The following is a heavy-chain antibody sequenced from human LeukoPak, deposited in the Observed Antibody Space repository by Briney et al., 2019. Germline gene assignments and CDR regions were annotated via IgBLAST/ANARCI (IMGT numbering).Heavy chain of an antibody. CDR3: AKDAIVAE. D-gene: IGHD3-22*01. Sequence: GGSLRLSCAASGFTFSNYSMTWVRQAPGKGLEWVSGISGSGGATYYADSVKGRFTISRDNSKNTLYLQMNSLRAEDTAVYYCAKDAIVAEWGQGTLVTVSS. J-gene: IGHJ4*02. CDR2: ISGSGGAT. CDR1: GFTFSNYS. V-gene: IGHV3-23*01.